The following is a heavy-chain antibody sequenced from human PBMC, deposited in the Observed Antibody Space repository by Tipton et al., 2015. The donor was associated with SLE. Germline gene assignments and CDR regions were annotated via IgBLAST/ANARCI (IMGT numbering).Heavy chain of an antibody. V-gene: IGHV4-38-2*02. CDR2: IYHSGST. Sequence: TLSLTCTVSGYSISSGYYWGWIRQPPGKGLEWIGSIYHSGSTYYNPSLKSRVTISVDTSKNQFSLKLSSVTAADTAVYYCASDAFDIWGQGTMVTVSS. CDR3: ASDAFDI. J-gene: IGHJ3*02. CDR1: GYSISSGYY.